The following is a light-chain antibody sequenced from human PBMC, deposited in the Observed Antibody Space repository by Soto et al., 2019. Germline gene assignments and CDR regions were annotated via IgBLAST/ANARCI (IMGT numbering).Light chain of an antibody. J-gene: IGLJ2*01. CDR3: AAWDDSLSGRVV. Sequence: QSVLTQPPSASGTHGQRGTISCSGRSSNIGSNYVYWYQQLPGTAPKLLIYRNNQRPSGVPDRFSGSKSGTSASLAISGLRSEDESEYYCAAWDDSLSGRVVFGGGTELTVL. CDR2: RNN. V-gene: IGLV1-47*01. CDR1: SSNIGSNY.